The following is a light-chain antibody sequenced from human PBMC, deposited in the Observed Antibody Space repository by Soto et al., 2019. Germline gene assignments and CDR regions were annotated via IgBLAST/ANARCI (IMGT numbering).Light chain of an antibody. V-gene: IGKV3-20*01. J-gene: IGKJ5*01. CDR2: GAS. CDR1: QRVSSIY. Sequence: EIVLTQSPGTLSLSPGERATLSCRASQRVSSIYFAWYQQKPGLAPRLLIYGASSRATGIPDRFSGSGSGTDFTLTISRLEPEDFAVYYCQQFGTSPPSTVGQGTRLEIK. CDR3: QQFGTSPPST.